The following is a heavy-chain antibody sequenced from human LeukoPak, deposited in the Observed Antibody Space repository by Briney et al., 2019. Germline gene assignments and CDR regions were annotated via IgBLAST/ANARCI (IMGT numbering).Heavy chain of an antibody. J-gene: IGHJ5*02. CDR2: IYYSGST. D-gene: IGHD1-26*01. V-gene: IGHV4-59*01. CDR3: ARGEKQEAAQFDP. CDR1: GDSIRSSY. Sequence: PSETLSLTCTVSGDSIRSSYWSWIRQPPGKGLEWIGYIYYSGSTNYNPSLRSRVTISVDTSKNQFSLKLSSVTAADTAVYYCARGEKQEAAQFDPWGQGTLVTVSS.